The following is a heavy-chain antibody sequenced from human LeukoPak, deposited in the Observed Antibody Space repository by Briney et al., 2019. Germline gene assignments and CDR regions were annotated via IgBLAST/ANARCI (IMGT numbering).Heavy chain of an antibody. CDR2: IYYSGTT. CDR3: ARHMSVTYDAFDL. CDR1: GGSLTSYY. Sequence: PSETLSLTCTVSGGSLTSYYWSWVRQPPGKGREWIGYIYYSGTTSYNPSLKSRVSISVDMSKRQFSLKLNSVTAADTAVYYCARHMSVTYDAFDLWGRGTMVTVSS. D-gene: IGHD2-21*02. J-gene: IGHJ3*01. V-gene: IGHV4-59*08.